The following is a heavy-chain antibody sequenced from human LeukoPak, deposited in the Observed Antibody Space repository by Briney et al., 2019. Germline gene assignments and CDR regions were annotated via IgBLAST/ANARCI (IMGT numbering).Heavy chain of an antibody. J-gene: IGHJ4*02. D-gene: IGHD4-17*01. CDR1: GFTVSSNS. CDR2: IYSGGNT. CDR3: ARRAGEYSHPYDY. Sequence: GGSLRLSCTVSGFTVSSNSMSWVRQAPGKGLEWVSFIYSGGNTHYSDSVKGRFTISRDNSKNTLYLQMNSLRADDTAVYYRARRAGEYSHPYDYWGQGTLVTVSS. V-gene: IGHV3-53*01.